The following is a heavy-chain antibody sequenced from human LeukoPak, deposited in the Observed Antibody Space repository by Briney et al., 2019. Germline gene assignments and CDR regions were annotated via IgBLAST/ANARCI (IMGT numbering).Heavy chain of an antibody. Sequence: GGSLRLSCAASGFTFSKFWMSWVRQAPGKGLEWVANIKQDGSEKYYVDSVKGRFTISRDNAKNSLYLQMNSLRADDTAVYYCARDRLSSGCLDNWGQGTLVTVSS. D-gene: IGHD6-19*01. J-gene: IGHJ4*02. CDR3: ARDRLSSGCLDN. V-gene: IGHV3-7*01. CDR1: GFTFSKFW. CDR2: IKQDGSEK.